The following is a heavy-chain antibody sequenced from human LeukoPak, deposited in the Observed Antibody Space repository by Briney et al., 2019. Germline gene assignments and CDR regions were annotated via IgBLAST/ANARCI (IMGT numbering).Heavy chain of an antibody. D-gene: IGHD3-22*01. CDR2: IYYSGST. J-gene: IGHJ4*02. CDR1: GGSISSSSYY. V-gene: IGHV4-39*07. Sequence: TSETLSLTCTVSGGSISSSSYYWGWIRQPPGKGLEWIGSIYYSGSTYYNPSLKSRVTISVDTSKNQFSLKLSSVTAADTAVYYCARDPTYYYDSSGYYFDYWGQGTLVTVSS. CDR3: ARDPTYYYDSSGYYFDY.